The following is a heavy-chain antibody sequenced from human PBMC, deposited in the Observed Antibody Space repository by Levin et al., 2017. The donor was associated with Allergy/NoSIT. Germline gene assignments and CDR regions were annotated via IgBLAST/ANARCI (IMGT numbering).Heavy chain of an antibody. V-gene: IGHV4-31*03. D-gene: IGHD3-10*01. J-gene: IGHJ6*02. CDR1: GGSISSGGHY. CDR3: AREGAAGFRLNYYYAMDV. CDR2: IDDTGYT. Sequence: ASETLSLTCTVSGGSISSGGHYWSWIRQHPGKGLEWIGYIDDTGYTYYNPSLKSRVTISVDTSKNQFSLKLRSVTAADTAVYYCAREGAAGFRLNYYYAMDVWGQGTTVTVSS.